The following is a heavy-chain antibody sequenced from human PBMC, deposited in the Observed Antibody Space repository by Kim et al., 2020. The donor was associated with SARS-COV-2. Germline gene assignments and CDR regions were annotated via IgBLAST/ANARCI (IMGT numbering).Heavy chain of an antibody. CDR2: T. V-gene: IGHV3-23*01. CDR3: GKDFLGGSYFDY. J-gene: IGHJ4*02. D-gene: IGHD3-10*01. Sequence: TYYATPGQARFTITRDNSKNNLYLQMNSLRAEDTAIYYCGKDFLGGSYFDYWGQGTLVTVSS.